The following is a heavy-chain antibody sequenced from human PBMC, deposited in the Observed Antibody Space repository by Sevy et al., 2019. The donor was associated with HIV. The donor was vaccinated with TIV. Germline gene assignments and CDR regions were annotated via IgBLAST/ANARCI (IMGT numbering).Heavy chain of an antibody. J-gene: IGHJ4*02. CDR1: GFTFGDYC. Sequence: GGSLRLSCTASGFTFGDYCMSWVRQAPGKGLEWVAFLKSDVYGGTVDHAASVRGRFVISSDDSKTIAYLQINDLKTEDTGVYYCTRWKAAQSIFDYWGQGALVTVSS. V-gene: IGHV3-49*04. D-gene: IGHD6-13*01. CDR2: LKSDVYGGTV. CDR3: TRWKAAQSIFDY.